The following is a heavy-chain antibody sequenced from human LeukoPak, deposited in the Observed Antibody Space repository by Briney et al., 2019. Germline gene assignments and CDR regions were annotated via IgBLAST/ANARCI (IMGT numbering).Heavy chain of an antibody. D-gene: IGHD5-18*01. CDR1: GFTFSSYA. CDR2: ISGSGGST. Sequence: PGGSLRLSCAASGFTFSSYAMSWVRQAPGKGLEWVSAISGSGGSTYYADSVKGRFTISRDNSKNTLYLQMNSLRAEDTAVYYCAKTPRGYSYVDDHCFDYWGQGTLVTVSS. V-gene: IGHV3-23*01. CDR3: AKTPRGYSYVDDHCFDY. J-gene: IGHJ4*02.